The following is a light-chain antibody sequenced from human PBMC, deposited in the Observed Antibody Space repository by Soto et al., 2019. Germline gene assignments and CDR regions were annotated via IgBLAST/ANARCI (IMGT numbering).Light chain of an antibody. V-gene: IGLV2-23*02. CDR1: SGDIGSYNL. Sequence: QSVLTQPASVSGSPGQSITISCTGTSGDIGSYNLVSWYQHHPGKAPQLMIYEVNKRPSGVSDRFSGSKSGNTASLTISGLQSEDETDYYCCSYAGSSTPFVFRTGTQLTVL. J-gene: IGLJ1*01. CDR3: CSYAGSSTPFV. CDR2: EVN.